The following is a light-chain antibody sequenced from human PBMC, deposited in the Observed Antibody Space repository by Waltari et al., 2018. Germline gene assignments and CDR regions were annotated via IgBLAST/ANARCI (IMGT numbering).Light chain of an antibody. CDR3: QHTFETRYS. CDR1: QSISSY. Sequence: DIQMTQSPSSLSASVGDRVTITCRASQSISSYLNWYQQKPGKAPKLLIYAASSLQSGVPSRFSGSGSGTDFTLTISSLQPEDFATYYCQHTFETRYSFGQGTKLESK. J-gene: IGKJ2*01. V-gene: IGKV1-39*01. CDR2: AAS.